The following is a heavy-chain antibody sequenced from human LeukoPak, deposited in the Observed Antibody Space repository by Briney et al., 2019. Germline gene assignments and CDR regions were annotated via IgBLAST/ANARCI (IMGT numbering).Heavy chain of an antibody. CDR2: INPGGGST. Sequence: ASVKVSCKASGYTFTSYYIHWVRQAPGQGLEWMGLINPGGGSTSYAQNFQGRVTMTRDTSTSTVYMELSSLRSEDTAVYYCARAWTGYSPFDYWGQGTLVTVSS. CDR3: ARAWTGYSPFDY. D-gene: IGHD3/OR15-3a*01. V-gene: IGHV1-46*01. J-gene: IGHJ4*02. CDR1: GYTFTSYY.